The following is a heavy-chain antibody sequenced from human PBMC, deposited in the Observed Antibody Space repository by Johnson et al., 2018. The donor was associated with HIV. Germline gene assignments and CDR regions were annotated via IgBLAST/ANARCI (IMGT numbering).Heavy chain of an antibody. CDR2: ITYDGTNK. Sequence: QVQLVESGGGVVQPGKSLRLSCVASGLSFSNFGMHWVRQAPGKGLEWVAGITYDGTNKYYADSVRGRFTISRDNSKNTLYLQMNSLRADDTAVYYCARKKDAAFDIWGQGTMVTVSS. CDR1: GLSFSNFG. CDR3: ARKKDAAFDI. J-gene: IGHJ3*02. V-gene: IGHV3-30*03.